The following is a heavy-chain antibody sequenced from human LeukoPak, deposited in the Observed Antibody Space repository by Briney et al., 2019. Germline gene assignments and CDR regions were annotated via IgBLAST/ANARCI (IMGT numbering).Heavy chain of an antibody. D-gene: IGHD2-21*02. Sequence: GGSLRLSGAASGFTFSNYWMHWVRQAPGKGLVWVSRIESDGSSTDYADSVKGRFTISRDNAKNTLYLQMDSLRAEDTAVYFCARDWGPVVVTATNWFDPWGQGTLVTVSS. CDR1: GFTFSNYW. CDR2: IESDGSST. J-gene: IGHJ5*02. CDR3: ARDWGPVVVTATNWFDP. V-gene: IGHV3-74*01.